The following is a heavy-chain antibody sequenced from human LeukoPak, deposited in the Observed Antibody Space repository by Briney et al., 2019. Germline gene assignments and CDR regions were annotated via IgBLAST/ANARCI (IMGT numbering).Heavy chain of an antibody. CDR2: IYTSGST. CDR3: ARIDFWSGQLDY. J-gene: IGHJ4*02. CDR1: GYSIGSAYY. D-gene: IGHD3-3*01. V-gene: IGHV4-38-2*02. Sequence: SETLSLTCTVSGYSIGSAYYWGWIRQPPGKGLEWIGRIYTSGSTNYNPSLKSRVTISVDTSKNQFSLKLSSVTAADTAVYYCARIDFWSGQLDYWGQGTLVTVSS.